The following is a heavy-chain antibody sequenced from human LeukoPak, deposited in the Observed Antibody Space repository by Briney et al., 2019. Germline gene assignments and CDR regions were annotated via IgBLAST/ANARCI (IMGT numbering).Heavy chain of an antibody. CDR2: ISSSGSTK. D-gene: IGHD2-15*01. J-gene: IGHJ6*03. V-gene: IGHV3-11*01. Sequence: PGGSLRLSCAASGFTFSDYNMRWIRQAPGKGLEWVSSISSSGSTKYYADSVKGRFTISRDNAKNSLFLQTNSLRAEDTAVYYCARVLRYCSGGNCYSGGLGYMDVWGKGTTVTISS. CDR3: ARVLRYCSGGNCYSGGLGYMDV. CDR1: GFTFSDYN.